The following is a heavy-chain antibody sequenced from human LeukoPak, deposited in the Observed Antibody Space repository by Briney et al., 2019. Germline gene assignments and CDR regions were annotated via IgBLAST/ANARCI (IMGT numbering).Heavy chain of an antibody. D-gene: IGHD1-20*01. CDR2: IKSNTDGGTT. CDR1: GFTFINAW. V-gene: IGHV3-15*01. J-gene: IGHJ4*02. Sequence: GGSLRLSCAASGFTFINAWMTWVRQAPGKGLEWVGRIKSNTDGGTTDYAAPVKGRFSISRDDPKNTLYLQMNSLKTADTAVYYCNSVTEQVLWGQGTLVTVSS. CDR3: NSVTEQVL.